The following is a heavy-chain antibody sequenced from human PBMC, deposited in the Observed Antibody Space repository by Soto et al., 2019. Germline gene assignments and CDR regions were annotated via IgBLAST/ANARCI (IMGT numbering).Heavy chain of an antibody. J-gene: IGHJ4*02. CDR1: GGSFKSGSYS. Sequence: QVQLQESGPGLVKPSETLSLTCTVSGGSFKSGSYSWSWIRQPPGKGLEWIGYVYHNGRTSYNPSLKGRAPISMDTSKNQFSLNLDSVTAADTAVYFCARDFAYFDSWGQGTLVTVSS. CDR2: VYHNGRT. V-gene: IGHV4-61*01. CDR3: ARDFAYFDS. D-gene: IGHD3-3*01.